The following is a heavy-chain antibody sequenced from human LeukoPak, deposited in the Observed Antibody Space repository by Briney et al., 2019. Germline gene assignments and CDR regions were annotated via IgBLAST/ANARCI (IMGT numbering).Heavy chain of an antibody. D-gene: IGHD2-2*01. V-gene: IGHV4-31*03. J-gene: IGHJ5*02. CDR1: GGSISSGGYY. CDR2: IYYSGST. CDR3: ARSPVVPAAMAAWFDP. Sequence: PSETLSLTCTVSGGSISSGGYYWSWIRQHPGKGLEWIGYIYYSGSTYYNPSLKSRVTITVDTSKNQFSLKLSSVTAADTAVYYCARSPVVPAAMAAWFDPWGQGTLVTVSS.